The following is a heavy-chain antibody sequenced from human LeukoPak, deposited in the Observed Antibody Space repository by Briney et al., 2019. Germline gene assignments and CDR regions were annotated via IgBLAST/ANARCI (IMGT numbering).Heavy chain of an antibody. V-gene: IGHV3-23*01. CDR3: AIHHFLEWLGGP. J-gene: IGHJ5*02. CDR2: ISGSRT. CDR1: GFTFSSYA. D-gene: IGHD3-3*01. Sequence: GGSLRLSCAASGFTFSSYAMSWVRQAPGKGLEWVSAISGSRTYYADSVKGRFTISRDNSKNTLYLQMNSLRAEDTAVYYCAIHHFLEWLGGPWGQGTLVTVSS.